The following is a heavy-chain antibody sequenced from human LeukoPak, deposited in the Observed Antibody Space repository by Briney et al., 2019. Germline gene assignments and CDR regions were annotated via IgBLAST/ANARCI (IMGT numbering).Heavy chain of an antibody. J-gene: IGHJ6*02. CDR2: IRSKAYGGTT. D-gene: IGHD5-18*01. CDR1: GFIFGDHA. V-gene: IGHV3-49*04. Sequence: GGSLRLSCTASGFIFGDHAMSWARQAPGKGLEWVGFIRSKAYGGTTEYAASVKGRFTISRDDSEGIAYLQMNSLRIEDTAVYYCARGPIHLWLHNGMDVWGQGTTVIVFS. CDR3: ARGPIHLWLHNGMDV.